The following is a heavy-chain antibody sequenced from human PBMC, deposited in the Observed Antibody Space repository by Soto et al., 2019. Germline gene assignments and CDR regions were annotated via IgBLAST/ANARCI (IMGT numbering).Heavy chain of an antibody. V-gene: IGHV4-59*01. CDR1: GGSISSYY. Sequence: PSETLSLTCTVSGGSISSYYWSWIRQPPGEGLEWIGYVYYNGDTNYNPSLTSRVAISVDTSKNQFSLNLSSVTAADTAVYYCARATSYRNWFDPWGQGTLVTVSS. CDR3: ARATSYRNWFDP. D-gene: IGHD3-10*01. CDR2: VYYNGDT. J-gene: IGHJ5*02.